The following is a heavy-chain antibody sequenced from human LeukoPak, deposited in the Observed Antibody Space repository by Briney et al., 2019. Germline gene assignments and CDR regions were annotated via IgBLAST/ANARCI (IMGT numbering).Heavy chain of an antibody. J-gene: IGHJ4*02. CDR1: GYTFTGYY. CDR2: INPNSGGT. V-gene: IGHV1-2*02. Sequence: VASVKVSCKASGYTFTGYYMHWVRQAPGQGLEWMGWINPNSGGTNYAQKFQGGVTMTRDTSISTAYMELSRLRSDDTAVYYCARQKGIAAYFDYWGQGTLVTVSS. D-gene: IGHD6-13*01. CDR3: ARQKGIAAYFDY.